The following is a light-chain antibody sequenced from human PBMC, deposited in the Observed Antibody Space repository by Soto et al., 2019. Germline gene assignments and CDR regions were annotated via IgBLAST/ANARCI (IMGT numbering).Light chain of an antibody. CDR3: QQDSYYAT. CDR1: QTISSW. J-gene: IGKJ1*01. CDR2: KAC. Sequence: DIQMTQSPSTLSASVGDRVTITCRASQTISSWLAWYQQKPGKAPKVLIYKACTLENGVPSRFSGSESGTDFTLPVTSLHPEDVANYYCQQDSYYATFGQGTKVEIK. V-gene: IGKV1-5*03.